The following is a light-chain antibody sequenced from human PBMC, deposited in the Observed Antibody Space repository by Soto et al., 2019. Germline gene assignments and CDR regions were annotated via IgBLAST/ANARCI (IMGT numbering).Light chain of an antibody. CDR2: NYD. CDR3: GAWDVSPKTWV. CDR1: SSNIGSNP. Sequence: QSVLTQPPSASGTPGQRVTISCSGSSSNIGSNPVNWYQQFPPTAPKLLMYNYDERPSGVPDRFSGSKSGTSASLAISGLQAEDEVDYYCGAWDVSPKTWVFGRGTKVTVL. J-gene: IGLJ3*02. V-gene: IGLV1-44*01.